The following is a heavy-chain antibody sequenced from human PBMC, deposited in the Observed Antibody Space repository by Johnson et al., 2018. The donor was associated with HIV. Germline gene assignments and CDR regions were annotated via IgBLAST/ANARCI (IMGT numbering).Heavy chain of an antibody. V-gene: IGHV3-7*03. CDR2: IKQDGSEK. Sequence: VQLVESGGGLVQPGGSLRLSCAASGFTFSSYAMHWVRQAPGKGLEWVANIKQDGSEKYYVDSVKGRFTISRDNAKNSLYLQMNSLRAEDTDVYYCAKERQWLVGAAFDIWGQGTMVTVSS. D-gene: IGHD6-19*01. CDR1: GFTFSSYA. J-gene: IGHJ3*02. CDR3: AKERQWLVGAAFDI.